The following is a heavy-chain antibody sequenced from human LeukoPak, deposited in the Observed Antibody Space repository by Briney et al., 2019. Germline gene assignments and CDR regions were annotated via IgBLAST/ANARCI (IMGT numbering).Heavy chain of an antibody. D-gene: IGHD3-3*01. CDR1: GGSVNSGGYY. J-gene: IGHJ5*02. Sequence: SETLSLTCTISGGSVNSGGYYWSWIRRSPGKGLEWIGYIYHSGSTNYNPSLKSRVTISVDRFKNHFSLKLKSVTAADTAVYYCARGFWSGYYNSNWFDPWGQGTLVTVSS. V-gene: IGHV4-30-2*06. CDR2: IYHSGST. CDR3: ARGFWSGYYNSNWFDP.